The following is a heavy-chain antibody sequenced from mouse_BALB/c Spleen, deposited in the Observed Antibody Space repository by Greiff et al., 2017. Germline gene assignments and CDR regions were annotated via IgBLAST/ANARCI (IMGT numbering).Heavy chain of an antibody. CDR2: SRNKANDYTT. Sequence: EVKLMESGGGLVQPGGSLRLSCATSGFTFSDFYMEWVRQPPGKRLEWIAASRNKANDYTTEYSASVKGRFIVSRDTSQSILYLQMNALRAEDTAIYYCARDGGRYDEIRNWYFDVWGAGTTVTVSS. CDR3: ARDGGRYDEIRNWYFDV. CDR1: GFTFSDFY. V-gene: IGHV7-1*02. D-gene: IGHD2-14*01. J-gene: IGHJ1*01.